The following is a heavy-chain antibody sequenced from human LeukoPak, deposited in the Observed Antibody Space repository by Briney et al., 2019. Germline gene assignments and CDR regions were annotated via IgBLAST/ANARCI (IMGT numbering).Heavy chain of an antibody. CDR3: ARDIGAGAWGDFDY. CDR1: GYTFTGYY. CDR2: INPNSGGT. V-gene: IGHV1-2*06. D-gene: IGHD1-26*01. J-gene: IGHJ4*02. Sequence: ASVKVSCKASGYTFTGYYMHWVRQAPGQGLEWMGRINPNSGGTNYAQKFQGRVTMARDTSISTAYMELSRLRSDDTAVYYCARDIGAGAWGDFDYWGQGTLVTVSS.